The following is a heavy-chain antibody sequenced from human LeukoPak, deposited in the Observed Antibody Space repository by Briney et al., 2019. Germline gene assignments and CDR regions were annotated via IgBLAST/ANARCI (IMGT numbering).Heavy chain of an antibody. D-gene: IGHD3-22*01. J-gene: IGHJ3*01. CDR1: GGTFSSYA. V-gene: IGHV1-2*06. Sequence: ASVKVSCKASGGTFSSYAISWVRQAPGQGLEWMGRVNPDSGGINYAQKFQGRVTMTRDTSINTASVELRRLRSDDTATYYCARAQNYHDRSGYSDDTFDVWGHGTMITVSS. CDR2: VNPDSGGI. CDR3: ARAQNYHDRSGYSDDTFDV.